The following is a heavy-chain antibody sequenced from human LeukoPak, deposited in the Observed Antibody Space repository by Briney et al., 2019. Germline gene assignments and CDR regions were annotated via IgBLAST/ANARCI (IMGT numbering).Heavy chain of an antibody. CDR2: VEHDGTTK. CDR1: GFTFASLG. J-gene: IGHJ4*02. D-gene: IGHD3-10*01. V-gene: IGHV3-30*12. CDR3: AREVWFGERTDSDY. Sequence: GGSLRLSCLASGFTFASLGMHWVRQAPGEGLEWVAFVEHDGTTKYYADSVKGRFSISRDNAKNSLYLQMNSLRAEDTAVYYCAREVWFGERTDSDYWGQGTLVTVSS.